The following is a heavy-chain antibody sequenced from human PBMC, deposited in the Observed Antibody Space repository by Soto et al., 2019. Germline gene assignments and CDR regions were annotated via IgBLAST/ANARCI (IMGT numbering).Heavy chain of an antibody. CDR3: ARNRLDGYDFDS. V-gene: IGHV4-4*02. CDR1: YGSLSSSNL. J-gene: IGHJ4*02. CDR2: VAQNGYV. D-gene: IGHD5-12*01. Sequence: QVQLQESGPGLVKPSGTLSLTCTGSYGSLSSSNLWGWVPPSPGKGLEWIGGVAQNGYVGALPSLKGRLTILLDKPTNRFSLRLTSVTAADTAVYYCARNRLDGYDFDSWGQGILVTVSS.